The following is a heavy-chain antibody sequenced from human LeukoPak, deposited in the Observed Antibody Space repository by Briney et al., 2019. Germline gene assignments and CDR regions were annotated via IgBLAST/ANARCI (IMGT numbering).Heavy chain of an antibody. J-gene: IGHJ6*02. CDR3: ASRLYCSSTSCKISYYGMDV. Sequence: SETLSLTCAVYGGSFSGYYWSWICQPPGKGLEWIGEINHSGSTNYSPSLKSRVTISVDTSKNQFSLKLSSVTAADTAVYYCASRLYCSSTSCKISYYGMDVWGQGTTVTVSS. CDR2: INHSGST. V-gene: IGHV4-34*01. CDR1: GGSFSGYY. D-gene: IGHD2-2*01.